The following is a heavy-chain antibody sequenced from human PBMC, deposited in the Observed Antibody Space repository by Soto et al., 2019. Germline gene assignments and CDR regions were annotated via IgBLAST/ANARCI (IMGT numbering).Heavy chain of an antibody. D-gene: IGHD3-22*01. V-gene: IGHV3-30*18. CDR2: ISYDGSNK. CDR3: AKLGYYDSSGYLPFDY. Sequence: QVQLVESGGGVVQPGRSLRLSCAASGFTFSSYGMHWVRQAPGKGLEWVAVISYDGSNKYYADSVKGRFTISRDNSKNPLYLQMNSLRAEDTAVYYCAKLGYYDSSGYLPFDYWGQGTLVTVSS. CDR1: GFTFSSYG. J-gene: IGHJ4*02.